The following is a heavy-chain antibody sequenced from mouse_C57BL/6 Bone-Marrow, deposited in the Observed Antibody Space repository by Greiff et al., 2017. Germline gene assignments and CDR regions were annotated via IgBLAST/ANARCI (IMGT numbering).Heavy chain of an antibody. V-gene: IGHV3-6*01. CDR3: ARRGEDYFDY. J-gene: IGHJ2*01. CDR1: GYSITSGYY. Sequence: EVQLQESGPGLVKPSQSLSLTCSVTGYSITSGYYWYWIRQFPGNILEWVGYISYDGTNNYNPSLKSRISITRDTSKNQFFLKMNAMTTEDTATYYCARRGEDYFDYWGQGTTLTVSS. CDR2: ISYDGTN.